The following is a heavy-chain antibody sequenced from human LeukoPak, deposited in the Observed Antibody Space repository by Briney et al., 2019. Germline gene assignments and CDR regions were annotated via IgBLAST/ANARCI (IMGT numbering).Heavy chain of an antibody. CDR3: ARDLKVTSSPYYYYGMAV. CDR2: INPNSGGT. D-gene: IGHD4-4*01. CDR1: GYTFTGYY. J-gene: IGHJ6*02. V-gene: IGHV1-2*02. Sequence: GASVKVSCKASGYTFTGYYMHWVRQAPGQGLEWMGWINPNSGGTNYAQKFQGRVTMTRDTSISTAYMELSRLRSDDTAVYYCARDLKVTSSPYYYYGMAVWGQGTTVTVSS.